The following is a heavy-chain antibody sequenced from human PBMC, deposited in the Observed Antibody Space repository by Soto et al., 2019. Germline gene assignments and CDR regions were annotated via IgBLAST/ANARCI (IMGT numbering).Heavy chain of an antibody. CDR2: INPNSGGT. D-gene: IGHD3-3*01. CDR1: GYTFTGYY. CDR3: ARDYVFWSGFSTIGHGVDV. V-gene: IGHV1-2*04. Sequence: ASVKVSCKASGYTFTGYYMHWVRQAPGQGLEWMGWINPNSGGTNYAQKFQGWVTMTRDTSISTAYMELSRLRSDDTAVYYCARDYVFWSGFSTIGHGVDVWGQGTTVTVSS. J-gene: IGHJ6*02.